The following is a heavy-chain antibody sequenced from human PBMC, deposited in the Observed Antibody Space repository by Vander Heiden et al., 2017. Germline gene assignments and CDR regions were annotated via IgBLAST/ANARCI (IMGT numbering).Heavy chain of an antibody. CDR2: VSGRGGST. CDR3: AKEGSAESEFWSGNSFDS. CDR1: GLTFSTYI. D-gene: IGHD3-3*01. J-gene: IGHJ4*02. V-gene: IGHV3-23*01. Sequence: EVQLLESGGDLVQPGGSLRLSCSGSGLTFSTYIMSWVRQAPGRGLEWVSAVSGRGGSTYYADSVKGRFTISRDNSKNMLYLQMNSLRAEDTALYYCAKEGSAESEFWSGNSFDSWGQGTLVTVSS.